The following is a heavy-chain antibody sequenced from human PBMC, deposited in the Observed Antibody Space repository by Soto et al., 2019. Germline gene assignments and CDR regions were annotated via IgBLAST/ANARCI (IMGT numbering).Heavy chain of an antibody. Sequence: SETLSLTCTVSGGSISSYYWSWIRQPPGKGLEWIGYIYYSGSTNYNPSLKSRVTISVDTSKNQFSLKLSSVTAADTAVYYCATTRMYYYGSGSQFDPWGQGTMVTVSS. CDR2: IYYSGST. V-gene: IGHV4-59*01. J-gene: IGHJ5*02. D-gene: IGHD3-10*01. CDR3: ATTRMYYYGSGSQFDP. CDR1: GGSISSYY.